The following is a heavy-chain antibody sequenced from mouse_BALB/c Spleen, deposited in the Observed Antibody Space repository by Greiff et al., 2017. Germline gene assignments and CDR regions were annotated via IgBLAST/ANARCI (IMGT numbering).Heavy chain of an antibody. CDR1: GDSITSCY. Sequence: EVQLQESGPSLVKPSQTLSLTCSVTGDSITSCYWNWIRKFPGNKLEYMGYISYSGSTYYNPSLKSRISITRDTSKNQYYLQLNSVTTEDTATYYCARYDYDDGYFDYWGQGTTLTVSS. CDR3: ARYDYDDGYFDY. D-gene: IGHD2-4*01. J-gene: IGHJ2*01. CDR2: ISYSGST. V-gene: IGHV3-8*02.